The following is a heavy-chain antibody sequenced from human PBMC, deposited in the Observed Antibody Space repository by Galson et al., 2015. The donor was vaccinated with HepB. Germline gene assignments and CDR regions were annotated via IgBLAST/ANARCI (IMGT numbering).Heavy chain of an antibody. J-gene: IGHJ4*02. D-gene: IGHD1-1*01. CDR3: VRETGHDWGYFHD. Sequence: SLRLSCAASGFVFDRYAMTWVRQAPGKGLEWVSSITNSGSDTHYADPVKGRFTISRDNSKKMLYLQMNSLRVEDTAIFCCVRETGHDWGYFHDWGQGTLVSVSS. V-gene: IGHV3-23*01. CDR2: ITNSGSDT. CDR1: GFVFDRYA.